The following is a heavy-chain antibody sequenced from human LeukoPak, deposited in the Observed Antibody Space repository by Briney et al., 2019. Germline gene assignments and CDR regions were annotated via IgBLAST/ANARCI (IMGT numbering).Heavy chain of an antibody. V-gene: IGHV3-23*01. J-gene: IGHJ4*02. Sequence: GGSLRLSCAASGFTFSSYAMSWVRQAPGKGLEWVSAVSGSGGSTYYADSVKGRFTISRDNSKNTLFLQMNSLRAEDTAVYYCAEDLGSVVTPPSLDYWGQGTLVTVSS. CDR1: GFTFSSYA. CDR3: AEDLGSVVTPPSLDY. D-gene: IGHD4-23*01. CDR2: VSGSGGST.